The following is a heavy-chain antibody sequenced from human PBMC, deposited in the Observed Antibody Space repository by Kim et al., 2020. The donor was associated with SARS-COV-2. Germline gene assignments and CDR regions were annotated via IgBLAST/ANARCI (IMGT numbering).Heavy chain of an antibody. CDR3: ARDQIVVVITSPTSSYYFDY. Sequence: GGSLRLSCAASGFTFSSYDMHWVRQATGKGLEWVSAIGTAGDQYYPGSVKGRFTISRENAKNSLYLQMNSLRAGDTAVYYCARDQIVVVITSPTSSYYFDYWGQGTLVTVSS. CDR2: IGTAGDQ. D-gene: IGHD3-22*01. CDR1: GFTFSSYD. J-gene: IGHJ4*02. V-gene: IGHV3-13*05.